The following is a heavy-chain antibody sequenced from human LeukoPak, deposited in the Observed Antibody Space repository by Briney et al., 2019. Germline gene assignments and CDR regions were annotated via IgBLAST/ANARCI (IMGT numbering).Heavy chain of an antibody. Sequence: IFYPDFVKGRFTISRDNAKNSLYLQMNALRDEDTAIYYCARDHDWAFDLWGQGTPVTVSS. CDR3: ARDHDWAFDL. J-gene: IGHJ4*02. CDR2: I. D-gene: IGHD3-9*01. V-gene: IGHV3-48*02.